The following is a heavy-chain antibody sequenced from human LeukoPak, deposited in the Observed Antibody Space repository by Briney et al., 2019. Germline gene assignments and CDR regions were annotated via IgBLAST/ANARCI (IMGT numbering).Heavy chain of an antibody. J-gene: IGHJ3*02. V-gene: IGHV3-30*18. CDR3: AKDYQVGDYYPRDAFDI. Sequence: GGSLRLSCAASGFTFSNYGMHWVRQAPGKGLEWVAVIAYDGSNKYYADSVKGRFTISRDNSKNTLYLQMNSLRAEDTAVYYCAKDYQVGDYYPRDAFDIWGQGTMVTVSS. CDR1: GFTFSNYG. D-gene: IGHD4-17*01. CDR2: IAYDGSNK.